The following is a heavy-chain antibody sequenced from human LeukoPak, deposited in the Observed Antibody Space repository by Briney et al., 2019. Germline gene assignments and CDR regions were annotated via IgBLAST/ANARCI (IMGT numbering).Heavy chain of an antibody. Sequence: GGSLRLSWAASGFTVSSNYMSWVRQAPGKGLEWVSVIYSGGSTYYADSVKGRFTISRDNSKNTLYLQMNSLRAEDTAVYYCARRSGIAVAGAFDYWGQGTLVTVSS. CDR2: IYSGGST. J-gene: IGHJ4*02. CDR1: GFTVSSNY. D-gene: IGHD6-19*01. CDR3: ARRSGIAVAGAFDY. V-gene: IGHV3-66*04.